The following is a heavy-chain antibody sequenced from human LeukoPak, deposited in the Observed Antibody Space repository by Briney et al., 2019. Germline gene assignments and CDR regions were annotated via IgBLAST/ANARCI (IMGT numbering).Heavy chain of an antibody. Sequence: ASVKVSCKASGYTFTSYGISWVRQAPGQGLEWMGWINPNSGGTNYAQKFQSRVTMTRDTSISTAYMELSRLRSDDTAVYYCASHQYSSSSHWGQGTLVTVSS. D-gene: IGHD6-6*01. CDR2: INPNSGGT. CDR3: ASHQYSSSSH. V-gene: IGHV1-2*02. J-gene: IGHJ4*02. CDR1: GYTFTSYG.